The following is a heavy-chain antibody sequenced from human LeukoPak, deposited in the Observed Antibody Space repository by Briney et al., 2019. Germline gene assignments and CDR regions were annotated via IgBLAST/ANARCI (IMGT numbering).Heavy chain of an antibody. J-gene: IGHJ3*02. CDR3: AKSNGYGLVDI. Sequence: KTSETLSLTCTVSGGSISSSNYWGWIRQPPGKGLEWIGSIFYSGSTYYSPSLRSRVTISLDTSRNQFSLKLNSVTAADTAVYYCAKSNGYGLVDIWGQGTMVTVSS. D-gene: IGHD3-10*01. CDR1: GGSISSSNY. CDR2: IFYSGST. V-gene: IGHV4-39*07.